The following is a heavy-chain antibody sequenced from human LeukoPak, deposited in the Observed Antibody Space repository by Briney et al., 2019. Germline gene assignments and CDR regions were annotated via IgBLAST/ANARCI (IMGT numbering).Heavy chain of an antibody. D-gene: IGHD2-2*01. V-gene: IGHV3-7*02. CDR3: VSQLDGTLKY. J-gene: IGHJ4*02. CDR1: GFTFSDYW. Sequence: GGSLRLSCAPSGFTFSDYWMAWVRQAPGKGLEWVGNIKQDGSETFYVDSVEGRFTFSRDNAKKSVYLQMNSLRAEDTAVYYCVSQLDGTLKYWGQGTVVTVSS. CDR2: IKQDGSET.